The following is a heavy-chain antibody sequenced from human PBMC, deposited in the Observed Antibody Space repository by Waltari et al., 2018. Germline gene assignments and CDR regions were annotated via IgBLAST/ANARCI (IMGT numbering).Heavy chain of an antibody. CDR1: GVPFSSYW. J-gene: IGHJ6*02. V-gene: IGHV3-7*01. D-gene: IGHD4-17*01. CDR3: ARDSGWTTVDV. CDR2: LKQDGSET. Sequence: EVQLVESGGGLVQPGGSLRPSCVTSGVPFSSYWMSWIRQAPGKGLEWVANLKQDGSETYYVDSVKGRFTVSRDNAKNSLYLQMNSLRLEDTAVYYCARDSGWTTVDVWGQGTTVIVSS.